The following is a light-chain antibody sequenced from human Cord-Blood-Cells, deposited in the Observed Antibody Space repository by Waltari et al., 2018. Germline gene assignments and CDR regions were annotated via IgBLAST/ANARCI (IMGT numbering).Light chain of an antibody. V-gene: IGKV1-5*01. Sequence: DIPMTQSTSPLSASVGARVTITCRASQSISSWLAWYQQKPGKAPKLLIYDASSLESGVPSRFSGSGSGTEFTLTISSLQPDDFATYYCQQYNSYSTFGQGTKLEIK. CDR1: QSISSW. J-gene: IGKJ1*01. CDR3: QQYNSYST. CDR2: DAS.